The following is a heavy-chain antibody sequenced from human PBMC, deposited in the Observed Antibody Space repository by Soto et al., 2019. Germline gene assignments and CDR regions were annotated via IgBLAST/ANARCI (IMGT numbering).Heavy chain of an antibody. CDR2: MNPNSGNT. V-gene: IGHV1-8*01. J-gene: IGHJ3*02. CDR3: ARNTRYYDFWSSAFDI. CDR1: GYTFTSYD. Sequence: QVQLVQSGAEVKKPGASVKVSCKASGYTFTSYDINWVRQATGQGLEWMGWMNPNSGNTGYAQKFQGRVTMTRNTSISTAYMELSSLRSEDTAVYYCARNTRYYDFWSSAFDIWGQGTMVTVSS. D-gene: IGHD3-3*01.